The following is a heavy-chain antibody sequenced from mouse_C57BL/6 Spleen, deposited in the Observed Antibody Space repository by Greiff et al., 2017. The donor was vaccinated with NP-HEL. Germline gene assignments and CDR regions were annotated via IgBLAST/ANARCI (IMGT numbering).Heavy chain of an antibody. Sequence: QVQLQQPGAELVKPGASVKLSCKASGYTFTSYWMHWVKQRPGQGLEWIGMIHPNSGSTNYNEKFKSKATLTVDKSSSTAYIQLSSLTSEDSAVYYCARGVTGGYAMDYWGQGTSVTVSS. V-gene: IGHV1-64*01. J-gene: IGHJ4*01. CDR2: IHPNSGST. CDR1: GYTFTSYW. CDR3: ARGVTGGYAMDY. D-gene: IGHD2-2*01.